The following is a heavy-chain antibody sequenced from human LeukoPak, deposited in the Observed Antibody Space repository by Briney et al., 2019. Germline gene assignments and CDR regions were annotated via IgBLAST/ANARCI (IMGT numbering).Heavy chain of an antibody. CDR1: GGSISSYY. J-gene: IGHJ4*02. Sequence: SETLSLTCTVSGGSISSYYWSWIRQPPGKGLEWIGYIYYSGSTNYNPSLKSRVTISVDTSKNQFPLKLSSVTAADTAVYYCARQVVPAAQFDYWGQGTLVTVSS. CDR3: ARQVVPAAQFDY. V-gene: IGHV4-59*08. D-gene: IGHD2-2*01. CDR2: IYYSGST.